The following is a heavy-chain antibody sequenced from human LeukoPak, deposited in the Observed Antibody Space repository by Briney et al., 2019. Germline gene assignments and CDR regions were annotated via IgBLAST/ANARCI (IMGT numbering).Heavy chain of an antibody. V-gene: IGHV3-7*01. D-gene: IGHD3-3*01. J-gene: IGHJ3*01. CDR1: GFTFSNYW. CDR2: IKQDGGEK. CDR3: AKEIDSAIFGELDVFDV. Sequence: AGGSLRLSCAASGFTFSNYWMNWVRQAPGKGLEWVANIKQDGGEKSYADSVKGRFTISRDNSKNTLYLQMNSLRAEDTAVYYCAKEIDSAIFGELDVFDVWGQGTLVTVSS.